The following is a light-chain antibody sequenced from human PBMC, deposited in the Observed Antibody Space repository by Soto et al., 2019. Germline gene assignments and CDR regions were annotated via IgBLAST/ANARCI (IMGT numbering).Light chain of an antibody. Sequence: DIQMTQSPSTLSASVGDRVSITCRASQSIRSWLAWYQQKPGKAPKVLIYKASILESGVPSRFSGSGSGTEFTLTISSLQPDDFATYYCQQYKTYSRTFGQGTKVEIK. CDR2: KAS. CDR3: QQYKTYSRT. V-gene: IGKV1-5*03. CDR1: QSIRSW. J-gene: IGKJ1*01.